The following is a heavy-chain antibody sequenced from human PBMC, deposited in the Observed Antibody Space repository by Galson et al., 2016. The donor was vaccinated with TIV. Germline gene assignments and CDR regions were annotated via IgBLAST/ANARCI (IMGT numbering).Heavy chain of an antibody. CDR1: GYTLSTYY. J-gene: IGHJ4*02. CDR3: ARRFYFDY. CDR2: IDPSVGST. V-gene: IGHV1-46*01. Sequence: SVKVSCKASGYTLSTYYMHWLRQAPGQGLEWMGIIDPSVGSTTYSQKFQGSVTSTSDTSTSTVYMELTSLKSEDTAVYYCARRFYFDYWGQGTLVTVSS.